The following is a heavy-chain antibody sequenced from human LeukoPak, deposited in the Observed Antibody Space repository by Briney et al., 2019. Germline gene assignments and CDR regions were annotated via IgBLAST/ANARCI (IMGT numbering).Heavy chain of an antibody. V-gene: IGHV1-2*02. CDR3: ARDQLAGYYYGMDV. Sequence: ASVKVSCKASGYTFTGYYMHWVRQAPGQGLEWMGWINPNSGGTNYAQKFQSRVTMTRDTSISTAYMELSRLRSDDTAVYYCARDQLAGYYYGMDVWGQGTTVTVSS. CDR2: INPNSGGT. CDR1: GYTFTGYY. D-gene: IGHD6-6*01. J-gene: IGHJ6*02.